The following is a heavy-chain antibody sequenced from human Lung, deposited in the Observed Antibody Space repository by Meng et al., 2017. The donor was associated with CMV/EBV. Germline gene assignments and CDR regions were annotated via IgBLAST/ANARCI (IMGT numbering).Heavy chain of an antibody. Sequence: GGSXRLXCAASGFTFSNAWMSWVRQAPGKGLEWVGRIKSKTDGGTTDYAAPVKGRFTISRDDSKNTLYLQMNSLKTEDTAVYYCTTDEYCSSTSCYPPFDYWXQGTLVTVSS. CDR2: IKSKTDGGTT. CDR3: TTDEYCSSTSCYPPFDY. CDR1: GFTFSNAW. J-gene: IGHJ4*02. D-gene: IGHD2-2*01. V-gene: IGHV3-15*01.